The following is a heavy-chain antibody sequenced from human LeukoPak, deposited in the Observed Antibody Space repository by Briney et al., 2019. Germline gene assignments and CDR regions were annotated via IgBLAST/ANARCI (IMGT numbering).Heavy chain of an antibody. CDR2: VIPIFGTA. D-gene: IGHD2-2*01. Sequence: GASVKVSCKASGGTLSSYAISWVRQAPGQGLEWMGGVIPIFGTANYAQKFQGRVTITADKSTSTAYMELSSLRPEDTAVYYCAGTLTGYCSSTSCIGAFDIWGQGTMVTVSS. V-gene: IGHV1-69*06. CDR3: AGTLTGYCSSTSCIGAFDI. CDR1: GGTLSSYA. J-gene: IGHJ3*02.